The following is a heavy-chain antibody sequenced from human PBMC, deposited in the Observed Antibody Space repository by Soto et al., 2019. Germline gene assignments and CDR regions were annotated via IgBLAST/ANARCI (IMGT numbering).Heavy chain of an antibody. Sequence: PGESLKISCKGSGYNFAGYWIAWVRQMPGNGLELMGIIYPSDSDTRYRPSFQGQVTISADKSISSAYLQWSSLRASDTAMYYCARGGVSTRTFDYWGQGTLVTVSS. CDR3: ARGGVSTRTFDY. J-gene: IGHJ4*02. V-gene: IGHV5-51*01. D-gene: IGHD3-3*01. CDR1: GYNFAGYW. CDR2: IYPSDSDT.